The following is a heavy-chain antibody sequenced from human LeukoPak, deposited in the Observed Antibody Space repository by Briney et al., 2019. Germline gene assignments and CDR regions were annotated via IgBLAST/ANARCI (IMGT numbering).Heavy chain of an antibody. J-gene: IGHJ6*03. Sequence: ASVKVSCKASGYTFTSYHMHWVRQAPGQGLEWMGIINPTGGSTNYAQKFQGRVTMTTDTSTSTAYMELRSLRSDDTAVYYCARGVVVVPAALDYYYMDVWGKGTTVTISS. CDR1: GYTFTSYH. CDR3: ARGVVVVPAALDYYYMDV. CDR2: INPTGGST. D-gene: IGHD2-2*01. V-gene: IGHV1-46*01.